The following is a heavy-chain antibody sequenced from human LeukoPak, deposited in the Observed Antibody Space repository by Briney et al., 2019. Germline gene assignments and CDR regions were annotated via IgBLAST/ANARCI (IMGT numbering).Heavy chain of an antibody. CDR3: AKEMTRITIFGVADP. V-gene: IGHV3-23*01. CDR2: ISGSGGST. D-gene: IGHD3-3*01. CDR1: GFTFSSYA. J-gene: IGHJ5*02. Sequence: GGSLRLSCAASGFTFSSYAMSWVRQAPGKGLEWVSAISGSGGSTYYADSVKGRSTISRDNSKNTLYLQMNSLRAEDTAVYYCAKEMTRITIFGVADPGGQGTLVTVSS.